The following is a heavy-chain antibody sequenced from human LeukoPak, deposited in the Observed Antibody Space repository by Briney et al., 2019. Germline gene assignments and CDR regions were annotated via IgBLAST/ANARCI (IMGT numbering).Heavy chain of an antibody. J-gene: IGHJ4*02. D-gene: IGHD5-12*01. CDR1: GGTFSSYA. CDR3: ARERTIIVATEAAY. Sequence: GASVKVSCKAPGGTFSSYAISWVRQAPGQGLEWMGGIIPIFGTANYAQKFQGRVTITRDTSASTAYMELSSLRSEDTAVYYCARERTIIVATEAAYWGQGTLVTVSS. V-gene: IGHV1-69*05. CDR2: IIPIFGTA.